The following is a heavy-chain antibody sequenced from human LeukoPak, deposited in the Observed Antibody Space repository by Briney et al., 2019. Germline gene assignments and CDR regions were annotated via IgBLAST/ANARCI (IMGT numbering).Heavy chain of an antibody. CDR2: IWYDGTNK. CDR3: ARGRFGELSVSTFDI. Sequence: PGRSLRLSCAASGFTFNNYGMHWVRQAPGKGLEWVALIWYDGTNKYYGDSVKGPFTISRDNSKNTLYLQMNSLRAEDTAIYYCARGRFGELSVSTFDIWGQGTMVTVSS. V-gene: IGHV3-33*01. J-gene: IGHJ3*02. D-gene: IGHD3-10*01. CDR1: GFTFNNYG.